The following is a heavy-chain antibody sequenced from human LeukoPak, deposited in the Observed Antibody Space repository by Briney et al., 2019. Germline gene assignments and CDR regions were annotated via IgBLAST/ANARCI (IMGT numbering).Heavy chain of an antibody. CDR3: AKGSVGSVAGTGDY. V-gene: IGHV3-48*02. Sequence: GGSLRLSCAASGFTFSNYSMNWVRQVPGKGLEWVSYISQSGSIVYHAESVKGRFTISRDDARASLQLQMNSLRDEDTAVYYCAKGSVGSVAGTGDYWGQGTLVTVSS. D-gene: IGHD6-19*01. J-gene: IGHJ4*02. CDR2: ISQSGSIV. CDR1: GFTFSNYS.